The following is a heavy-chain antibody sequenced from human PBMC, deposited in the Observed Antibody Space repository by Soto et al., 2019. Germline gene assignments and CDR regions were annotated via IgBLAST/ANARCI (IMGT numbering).Heavy chain of an antibody. Sequence: EVQLLESGGGLVQPGGSLRLSCAASGFTFSSYAMSWVRQAPGKGLEWVSAISGSGGSTYYADSVKGLFTISRDNSKYTLYLQLNSLRAEDTAVYYCAKGGYEFWSGYSSFDYWGQGTLVTVSS. CDR3: AKGGYEFWSGYSSFDY. CDR1: GFTFSSYA. J-gene: IGHJ4*02. V-gene: IGHV3-23*01. D-gene: IGHD3-3*01. CDR2: ISGSGGST.